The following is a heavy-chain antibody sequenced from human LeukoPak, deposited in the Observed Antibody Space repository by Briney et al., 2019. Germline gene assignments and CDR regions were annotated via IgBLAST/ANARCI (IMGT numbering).Heavy chain of an antibody. CDR2: IYYSGST. Sequence: SETLSLTCTVSGGSLSTSSYYWGWIRQPPGKGLEWIGSIYYSGSTYYNPSLSSRVTLSVDTSKNQFSLKLSSVTAADTAVYYCARQGYSSGWYYFDYWGQGTLVTVSS. CDR1: GGSLSTSSYY. D-gene: IGHD6-19*01. V-gene: IGHV4-39*01. J-gene: IGHJ4*02. CDR3: ARQGYSSGWYYFDY.